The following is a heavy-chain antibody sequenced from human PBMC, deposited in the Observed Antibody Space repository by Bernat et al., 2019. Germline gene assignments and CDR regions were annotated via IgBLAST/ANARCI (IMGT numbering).Heavy chain of an antibody. CDR1: GYTFTSYG. V-gene: IGHV1-18*01. J-gene: IGHJ6*03. CDR3: ARGPLEWLLYYYYYYMDV. Sequence: QVQLVQSGAEVKKPGASVKVSCKASGYTFTSYGISWVRQAPGQGLEWMGWISAYNGNTNYAQKLQGRVTMTTDTSTSTAYMELRRLRSDDTAVYYCARGPLEWLLYYYYYYMDVWGKGTTVTVSS. D-gene: IGHD3-3*01. CDR2: ISAYNGNT.